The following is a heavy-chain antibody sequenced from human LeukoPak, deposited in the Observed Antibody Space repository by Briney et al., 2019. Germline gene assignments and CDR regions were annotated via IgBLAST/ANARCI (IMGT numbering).Heavy chain of an antibody. D-gene: IGHD3-10*01. V-gene: IGHV4-30-4*01. Sequence: PSETLSLTCTVSGGSISSGDYYWSWIRQPPGKGLEWIGYIYYSGSTYYNPSLKSRVTISVDTSKNQFSLKLSSVTAADTAVYYCARASGSVSYGMDVWGQGTTVTVSS. CDR1: GGSISSGDYY. CDR2: IYYSGST. J-gene: IGHJ6*02. CDR3: ARASGSVSYGMDV.